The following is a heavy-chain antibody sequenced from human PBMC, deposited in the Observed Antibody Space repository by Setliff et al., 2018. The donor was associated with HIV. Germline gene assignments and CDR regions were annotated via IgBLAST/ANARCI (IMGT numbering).Heavy chain of an antibody. V-gene: IGHV4-31*03. D-gene: IGHD2-15*01. J-gene: IGHJ5*02. CDR3: AKGPVSGVDL. CDR2: IYYSGST. CDR1: GGSISSGGYY. Sequence: NPSETLSLTCTVSGGSISSGGYYWSWIRQHPGKGLEWIGYIYYSGSTYYNPSLKSRVTISVDRSKNLFSLKLTSVTAADTAVYYCAKGPVSGVDLWGQGTLVTVSS.